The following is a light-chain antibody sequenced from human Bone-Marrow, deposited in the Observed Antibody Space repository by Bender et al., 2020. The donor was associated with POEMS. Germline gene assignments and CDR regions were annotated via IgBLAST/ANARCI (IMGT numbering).Light chain of an antibody. CDR1: SSDIGIYNL. CDR3: SSYTDSNVLL. V-gene: IGLV2-23*02. CDR2: DVT. Sequence: QSALTQPASVSGSPGQSITISCTGTSSDIGIYNLVSWYQQLPGKAPKLLIYDVTRRPSGVSNRFSGSKSGNTASLTISGLQAEDEADYHCSSYTDSNVLLFGGGTKLTVL. J-gene: IGLJ2*01.